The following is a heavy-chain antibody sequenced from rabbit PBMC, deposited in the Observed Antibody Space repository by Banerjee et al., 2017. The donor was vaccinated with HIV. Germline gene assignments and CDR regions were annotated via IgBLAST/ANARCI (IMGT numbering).Heavy chain of an antibody. CDR3: ARDLAGVIGWNFSL. J-gene: IGHJ4*01. Sequence: QEQLEESGGDLVKPEGSLTLTCTASGFSFSNKYVMCWVRQAPGKGLEWIACINTSTGNTVYASWVNGRFTISSDNAQNTVSLQMNSLTAADTATYFCARDLAGVIGWNFSLWGPGTLVTVS. V-gene: IGHV1S45*01. CDR2: INTSTGNT. D-gene: IGHD4-1*01. CDR1: GFSFSNKYV.